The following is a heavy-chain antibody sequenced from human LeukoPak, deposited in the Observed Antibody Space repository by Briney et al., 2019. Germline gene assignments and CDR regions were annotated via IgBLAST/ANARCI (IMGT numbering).Heavy chain of an antibody. Sequence: ASVKVSCKASGYTFTSYAMNWVRQAPGQGLEWMGWISAYNGNTNYAQKLQGRVTMTTDTSTSTAYMELRSLRSDDTAVYYCASLYHNWFDPWGQGTLVTVSS. J-gene: IGHJ5*02. D-gene: IGHD2-2*01. CDR3: ASLYHNWFDP. CDR1: GYTFTSYA. CDR2: ISAYNGNT. V-gene: IGHV1-18*01.